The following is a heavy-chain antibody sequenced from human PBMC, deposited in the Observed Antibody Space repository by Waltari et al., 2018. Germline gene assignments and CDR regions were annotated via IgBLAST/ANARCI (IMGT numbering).Heavy chain of an antibody. J-gene: IGHJ5*02. V-gene: IGHV3-21*01. CDR1: GFTFSSYS. Sequence: EVQLVESGGGLVKPGGSLRLSCAASGFTFSSYSMNWVRQAPGKGLEWVSSISSSSSYIDYEDSVKGRFTISRDNAKNSRYLQMNSLRAEDTAVYYCARDRFRGYSYGYGGNWFDPWGQGTLVTVSS. D-gene: IGHD5-18*01. CDR2: ISSSSSYI. CDR3: ARDRFRGYSYGYGGNWFDP.